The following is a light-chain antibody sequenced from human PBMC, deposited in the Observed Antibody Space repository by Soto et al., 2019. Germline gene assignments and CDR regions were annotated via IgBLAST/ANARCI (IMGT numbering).Light chain of an antibody. V-gene: IGKV3-11*02. Sequence: EIVLTQSPATLSLSPGESATLSCRASQSLINYLAWYQQKPGQAPRLLISDSSNRSTGIPARFSGSGSGRDFTLTISSLEPEDSAIYFCQQRSNWPPLTVGGGTRVEIK. J-gene: IGKJ4*01. CDR2: DSS. CDR3: QQRSNWPPLT. CDR1: QSLINY.